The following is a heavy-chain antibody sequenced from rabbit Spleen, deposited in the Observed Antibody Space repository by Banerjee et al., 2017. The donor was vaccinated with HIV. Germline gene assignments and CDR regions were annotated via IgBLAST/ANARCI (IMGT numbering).Heavy chain of an antibody. CDR1: GFSFSGNYY. CDR2: IYAGSSGST. J-gene: IGHJ4*01. Sequence: QQLVESGGGLVKPGASLTLTCTASGFSFSGNYYMCWVRQAPGKGLEWIGCIYAGSSGSTYYASWAKGRFTISETSSTTVTLQMTSLTVADTATYFCARDAGTYDYIDGYFNLWGQGTLVTVS. D-gene: IGHD4-2*01. CDR3: ARDAGTYDYIDGYFNL. V-gene: IGHV1S40*01.